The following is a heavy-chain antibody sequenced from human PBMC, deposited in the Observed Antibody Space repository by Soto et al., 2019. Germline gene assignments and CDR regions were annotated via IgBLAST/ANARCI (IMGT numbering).Heavy chain of an antibody. CDR3: ARAPVFDYGSIYHYYYYMDV. D-gene: IGHD3-10*01. V-gene: IGHV4-4*02. CDR1: SGSISSSNW. Sequence: SETLSLTCAVSSGSISSSNWWSWVRQPPGKGLEWIGEIYHSGSTNYNPSLKSRVTISVDKSKNQFSLKLSSVTAADTAVYYCARAPVFDYGSIYHYYYYMDVWGKGTTVTVSS. CDR2: IYHSGST. J-gene: IGHJ6*03.